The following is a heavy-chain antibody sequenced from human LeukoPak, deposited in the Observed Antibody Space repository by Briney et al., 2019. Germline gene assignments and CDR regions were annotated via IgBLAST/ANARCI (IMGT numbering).Heavy chain of an antibody. CDR2: IYYSGST. CDR3: ARAVTTMWDYYYMDV. J-gene: IGHJ6*03. CDR1: GGSISSSSYY. D-gene: IGHD4-17*01. Sequence: SETLSLTCTVSGGSISSSSYYWGWIRQPPGKGLEWIGSIYYSGSTYYNPSLKSRVTISVDTSKNQFSLKLSSVTAADTAVYYCARAVTTMWDYYYMDVWGKGTTVTISS. V-gene: IGHV4-39*01.